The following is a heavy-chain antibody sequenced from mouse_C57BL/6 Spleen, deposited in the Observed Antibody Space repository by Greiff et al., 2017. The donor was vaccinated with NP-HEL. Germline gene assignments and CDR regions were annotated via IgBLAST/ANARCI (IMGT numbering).Heavy chain of an antibody. V-gene: IGHV1-15*01. CDR1: GYTFTDYE. J-gene: IGHJ3*01. Sequence: QVQLQQSGAELVRPGASVTLSCKASGYTFTDYEMHWVKQTPVHGLEWIGAIDPETGGTAYNQKFKGKAILTADKSSSTAYMELRSLTSEDSAVYYCTRETGTNWFAYWGQGTLVTVSA. D-gene: IGHD4-1*01. CDR3: TRETGTNWFAY. CDR2: IDPETGGT.